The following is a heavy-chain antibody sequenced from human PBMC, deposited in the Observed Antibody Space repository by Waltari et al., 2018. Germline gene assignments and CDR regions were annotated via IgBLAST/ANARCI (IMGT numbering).Heavy chain of an antibody. Sequence: EVQLVESGGGLVQPGRSLRLSCAASGFTFEDYAMHWVRQAPGKGLEGVSGISRNSDKIGYADSVKGRFTISRDNAKNSLYLQMNSLRVEDTALYFCAKDGTTLRNYYGLDVWGQGTTVTVSS. J-gene: IGHJ6*02. D-gene: IGHD4-4*01. CDR2: ISRNSDKI. CDR1: GFTFEDYA. CDR3: AKDGTTLRNYYGLDV. V-gene: IGHV3-9*01.